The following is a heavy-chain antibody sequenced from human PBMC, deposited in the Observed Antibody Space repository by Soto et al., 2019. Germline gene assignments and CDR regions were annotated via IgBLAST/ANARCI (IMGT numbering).Heavy chain of an antibody. V-gene: IGHV3-30-3*01. CDR3: AKDLPHTITIFGVAQDY. J-gene: IGHJ4*02. Sequence: GGSLRLSCAASGFTFSSYAMHWVRQAPGKGLEWVAVISYDGSNKYYADSVKGRFTISRDNSKNTLYLQMNSLRAEDTAVYYCAKDLPHTITIFGVAQDYWGQGTLVTVSS. CDR2: ISYDGSNK. CDR1: GFTFSSYA. D-gene: IGHD3-3*01.